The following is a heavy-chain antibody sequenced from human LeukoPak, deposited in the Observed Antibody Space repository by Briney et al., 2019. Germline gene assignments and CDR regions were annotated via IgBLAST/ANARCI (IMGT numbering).Heavy chain of an antibody. CDR1: GASIGSSYYY. CDR2: FYHSGIT. J-gene: IGHJ4*02. CDR3: TRDRY. V-gene: IGHV4-39*07. Sequence: SETLSLTCTVSGASIGSSYYYWGWIRQPPGKGLEWIGSFYHSGITYYNESLKSRLTMSLQTSNNQFFLKLSSVTAADTAVYYCTRDRYWGQGTLVAVSS.